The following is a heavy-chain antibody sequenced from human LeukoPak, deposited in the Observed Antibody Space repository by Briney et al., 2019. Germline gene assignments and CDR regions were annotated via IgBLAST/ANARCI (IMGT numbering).Heavy chain of an antibody. V-gene: IGHV3-21*01. CDR2: ISGSSYYI. CDR1: GFTFSSYS. J-gene: IGHJ5*02. Sequence: GGSLRLSCAASGFTFSSYSMNWVRRAPGKGLGWGSAISGSSYYIYYADSVKGRFTISRDNAKNSLYLQMNSLRAEDTAVYYCAREWEAAAWYRGWFDPWGQGTLVTVSS. CDR3: AREWEAAAWYRGWFDP. D-gene: IGHD6-13*01.